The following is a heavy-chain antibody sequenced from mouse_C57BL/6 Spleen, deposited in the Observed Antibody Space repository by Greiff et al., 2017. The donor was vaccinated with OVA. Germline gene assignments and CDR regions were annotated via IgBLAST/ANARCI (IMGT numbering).Heavy chain of an antibody. V-gene: IGHV1-15*01. D-gene: IGHD2-3*01. CDR3: TRSGMGAMDY. CDR2: IDPETGGT. Sequence: VQLQQSGAELVRPGASVTLSCKASGYTFTDYEMHWVKQTPVHGLEWIGAIDPETGGTAYNQKFKGKAILTVDKSSSTAYVELRSLTSEDSAVYYCTRSGMGAMDYWGQGTSVTVSS. J-gene: IGHJ4*01. CDR1: GYTFTDYE.